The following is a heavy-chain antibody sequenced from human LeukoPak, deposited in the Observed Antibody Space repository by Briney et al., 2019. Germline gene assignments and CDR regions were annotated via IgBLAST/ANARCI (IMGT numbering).Heavy chain of an antibody. Sequence: PGGSLRLSCAASGFTFSSYGMHWVRQAPGKGLEWVAVILYDGSNKYYADSVKGRSTISRDNSKNTLYLQMGSLRAEDMAVYHWARAGGGGWRNNWSAPGGRGPLAAVPS. CDR2: ILYDGSNK. D-gene: IGHD6-19*01. CDR3: ARAGGGGWRNNWSAP. J-gene: IGHJ5*02. V-gene: IGHV3-30*03. CDR1: GFTFSSYG.